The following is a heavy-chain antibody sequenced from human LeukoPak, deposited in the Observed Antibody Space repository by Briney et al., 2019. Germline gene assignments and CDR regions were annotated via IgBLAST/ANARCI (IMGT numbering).Heavy chain of an antibody. D-gene: IGHD3-3*01. V-gene: IGHV4-59*01. CDR1: GGSISSYY. J-gene: IGHJ5*02. CDR3: ARETGHYDFWSGYYNWFDP. CDR2: IYYSGST. Sequence: SETLSLTCTVSGGSISSYYWSWIRQPPGKGLEWIGYIYYSGSTNYNPSLKSRVTISVDTSKNQFSLKLSSVTAADTAVYYCARETGHYDFWSGYYNWFDPWGQGTLVTVSS.